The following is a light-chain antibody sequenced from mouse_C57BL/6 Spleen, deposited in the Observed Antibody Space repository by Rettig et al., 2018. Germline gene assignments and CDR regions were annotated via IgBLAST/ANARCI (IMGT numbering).Light chain of an antibody. CDR1: SSVSD. Sequence: QIVLTQSPPIMSASPGEKVTMTCSATSSVSDMYWYQQKPGSSPRLLIYDTSNLASGVPVRFSGSGSGTSYSLTISRMEAEDAATYFCQQWSSYPYTFGGGTKLEIK. J-gene: IGKJ2*01. CDR2: DTS. CDR3: QQWSSYPYT. V-gene: IGKV4-55*01.